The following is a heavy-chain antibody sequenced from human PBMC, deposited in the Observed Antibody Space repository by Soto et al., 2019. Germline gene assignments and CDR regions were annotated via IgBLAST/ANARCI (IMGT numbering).Heavy chain of an antibody. V-gene: IGHV4-31*03. CDR2: MHYSGTT. CDR3: VRLIGNSWLDT. Sequence: SETLSLTCTVSGDSISNGAYYWGWIRQHPERGLEWIIYMHYSGTTYYNPSLRSRVTMSLDTSKNQVSLQLNSVTPDDTAVYYCVRLIGNSWLDTWGQGTLVTVSS. CDR1: GDSISNGAYY. J-gene: IGHJ5*02. D-gene: IGHD2-8*01.